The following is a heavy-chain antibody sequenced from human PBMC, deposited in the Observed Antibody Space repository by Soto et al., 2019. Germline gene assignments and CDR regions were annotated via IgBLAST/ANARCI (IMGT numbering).Heavy chain of an antibody. Sequence: QVQLVESGGGVVQPGRSLRLSCAASGFTFSSYGMHWVRQAPGKGLEWVAVISYDGSNKYYADSVKGRFTISRDNSKNPLSLQMNSLSAEDTAVYYCAKHHEHGSYFDYWCQGTLVTVSS. CDR3: AKHHEHGSYFDY. J-gene: IGHJ4*02. CDR1: GFTFSSYG. CDR2: ISYDGSNK. V-gene: IGHV3-30*18. D-gene: IGHD1-26*01.